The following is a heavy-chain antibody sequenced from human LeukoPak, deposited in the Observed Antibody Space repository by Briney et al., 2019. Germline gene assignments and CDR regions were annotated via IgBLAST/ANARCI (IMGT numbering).Heavy chain of an antibody. V-gene: IGHV1-8*01. J-gene: IGHJ4*02. CDR2: TNPNSGNT. Sequence: ASVKVSCKASGYSFTSYDINWVRQATGQGLEWMGWTNPNSGNTGYAQKFQGRVTMTRNTSISTAYMELSSLRSEDTAVYYCARGPPSDDSSGYYLNYWGQGTLVTVSS. CDR1: GYSFTSYD. D-gene: IGHD3-22*01. CDR3: ARGPPSDDSSGYYLNY.